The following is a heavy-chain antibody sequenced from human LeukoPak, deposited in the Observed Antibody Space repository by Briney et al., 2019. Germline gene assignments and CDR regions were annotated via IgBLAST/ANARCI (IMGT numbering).Heavy chain of an antibody. Sequence: PGGSLRLSCAASGFTLSSYAMSWVRQAPGKGLEWVSAISDTGNTYHADSVKGRFTISRDSSKNTLFLQMNSLRADDTALYFCARGGRFGELSSSLWGQGTLVTVSS. D-gene: IGHD3-10*01. V-gene: IGHV3-23*01. J-gene: IGHJ4*02. CDR2: ISDTGNT. CDR1: GFTLSSYA. CDR3: ARGGRFGELSSSL.